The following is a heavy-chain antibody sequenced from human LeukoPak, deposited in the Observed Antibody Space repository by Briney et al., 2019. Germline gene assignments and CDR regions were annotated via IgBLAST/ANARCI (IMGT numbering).Heavy chain of an antibody. CDR1: GASVTSGGFY. D-gene: IGHD3-10*01. V-gene: IGHV4-39*01. CDR3: ARHSGSGSLSRPFDP. J-gene: IGHJ5*02. CDR2: VYYTGST. Sequence: SETLSLTCSVPGASVTSGGFYWGWLRQPPGKGPEWIATVYYTGSTYYNPSLKSRVTISLDTSKNQFSLRLTSVTATDTAIYHCARHSGSGSLSRPFDPWGQGTLVTVSS.